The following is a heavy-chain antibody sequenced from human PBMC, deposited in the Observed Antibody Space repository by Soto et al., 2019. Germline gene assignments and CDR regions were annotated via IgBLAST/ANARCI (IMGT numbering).Heavy chain of an antibody. D-gene: IGHD3-10*01. CDR1: GFTFSSYG. J-gene: IGHJ6*02. V-gene: IGHV3-33*01. CDR3: ARGGRQLVRGVIGREYGMDV. CDR2: IWYDGSNK. Sequence: GGSLRLSCAASGFTFSSYGMHWVRQAPGKGLEWVAVIWYDGSNKYYADSVKGRFTISRDNSKNTLYLQMNSLRAEDTAVYYCARGGRQLVRGVIGREYGMDVWGQGTTVTVSS.